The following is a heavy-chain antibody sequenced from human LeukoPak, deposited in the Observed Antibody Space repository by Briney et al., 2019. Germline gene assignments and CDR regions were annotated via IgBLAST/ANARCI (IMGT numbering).Heavy chain of an antibody. CDR1: GFTFSSYW. CDR3: ARLGVALQFDY. J-gene: IGHJ4*02. V-gene: IGHV3-7*01. CDR2: IKQDGSEK. D-gene: IGHD2-15*01. Sequence: PGGSLRLSCAASGFTFSSYWMSWVRQAPGKGLEWVANIKQDGSEKYYVDSVKGRFTISRDNAKNSLYLQMNSLRAEDTAVYHCARLGVALQFDYWGQGTLVTVSS.